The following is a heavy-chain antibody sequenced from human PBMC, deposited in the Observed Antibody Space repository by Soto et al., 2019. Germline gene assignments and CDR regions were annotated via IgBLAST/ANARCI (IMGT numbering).Heavy chain of an antibody. J-gene: IGHJ6*03. CDR2: MNPNSGNT. D-gene: IGHD3-3*01. Sequence: ASVKVSCKASGYTFTSYDINWVRQATGQGLEWMGWMNPNSGNTGYAQKFQGRVTMTRNTSISTAYMELSSLRSEDTAVYYCARGGICDFWSGYCYYYMDVWGKGTTVTVSS. V-gene: IGHV1-8*01. CDR3: ARGGICDFWSGYCYYYMDV. CDR1: GYTFTSYD.